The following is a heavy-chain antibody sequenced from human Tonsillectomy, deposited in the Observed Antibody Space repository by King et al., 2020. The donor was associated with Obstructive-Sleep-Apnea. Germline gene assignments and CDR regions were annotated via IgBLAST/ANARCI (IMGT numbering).Heavy chain of an antibody. Sequence: VQLVQSGGGLVQPGGSLRLSCAASGFTFSSYWMHWVRQAPGKGLVWVSRINSDGSRTSYADSVKGRFTISRDNAKNTLYLQMNSLRAEDTAVYYCARDRGYYDSSGYYHSWFDYWGQGTLVTVSS. D-gene: IGHD3-22*01. CDR2: INSDGSRT. V-gene: IGHV3-74*01. CDR3: ARDRGYYDSSGYYHSWFDY. CDR1: GFTFSSYW. J-gene: IGHJ4*02.